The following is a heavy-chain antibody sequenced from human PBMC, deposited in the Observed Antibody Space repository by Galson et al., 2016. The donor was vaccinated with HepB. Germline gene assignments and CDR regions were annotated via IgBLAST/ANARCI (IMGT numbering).Heavy chain of an antibody. CDR2: INQSGST. CDR3: ARGRRDFGGVQRSGNWFDP. D-gene: IGHD3-3*01. CDR1: GFTLSTYS. Sequence: LRLSCAVSGFTLSTYSTNWIRQPPGEGLEWIGEINQSGSTNYKPSLKSRVTISVDTSKKQISLNLSSVTAADTATYFCARGRRDFGGVQRSGNWFDPWGQGTLVTVSS. J-gene: IGHJ5*02. V-gene: IGHV4-34*01.